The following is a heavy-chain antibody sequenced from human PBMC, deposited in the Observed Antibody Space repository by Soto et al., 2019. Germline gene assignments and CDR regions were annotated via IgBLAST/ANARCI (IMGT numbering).Heavy chain of an antibody. CDR3: ARGDDNWNYRYFDY. J-gene: IGHJ4*02. CDR1: GYPFTVYY. Sequence: ASVTVSCEASGYPFTVYYMHWVRQAPGQGLEWMGWINPNSGGTNYAQKFQGWVTMTRDTSISTAYMELSRLRSDDTAVYYCARGDDNWNYRYFDYWGQGTLVTV. V-gene: IGHV1-2*04. CDR2: INPNSGGT. D-gene: IGHD1-7*01.